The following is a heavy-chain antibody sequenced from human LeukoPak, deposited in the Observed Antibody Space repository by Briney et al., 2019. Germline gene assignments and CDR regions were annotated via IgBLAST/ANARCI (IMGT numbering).Heavy chain of an antibody. CDR2: VSPDGSNK. V-gene: IGHV3-30*18. J-gene: IGHJ4*02. CDR3: ANSPKSDY. Sequence: GGSLRLSCKASGFTFSTYGMHWVRQAPGKGLEWVALVSPDGSNKFYADSVKGRFTISRDNSKNTLYLQMSSLRAEDTAVYYCANSPKSDYWGQGTLVTVCS. CDR1: GFTFSTYG.